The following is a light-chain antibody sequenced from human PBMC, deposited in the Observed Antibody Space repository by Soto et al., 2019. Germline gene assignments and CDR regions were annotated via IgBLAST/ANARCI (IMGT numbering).Light chain of an antibody. CDR1: HSVGSN. J-gene: IGKJ3*01. Sequence: EILMTQSPATRSVSAGVRAIISCRASHSVGSNLACYQHKHGQAPRVXXYGASTRANGIPDRFSTSGSGTELTLTISSLQSADFAVYDCQQHNNWPPLTFGPGTKVDI. V-gene: IGKV3-15*01. CDR2: GAS. CDR3: QQHNNWPPLT.